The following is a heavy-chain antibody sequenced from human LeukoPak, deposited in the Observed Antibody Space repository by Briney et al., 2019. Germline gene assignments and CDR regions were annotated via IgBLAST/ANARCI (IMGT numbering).Heavy chain of an antibody. CDR2: ISWNRGSI. D-gene: IGHD6-19*01. CDR3: ARNPVAGRIS. Sequence: GRSLRLSCAASGFTFDDYAMHWVRQAPGKGLEWVSGISWNRGSIGYADSVKGRFTISRDNAKNSLYLQMNSLRAEDTAVYYCARNPVAGRISWGQGTLVTVSS. J-gene: IGHJ4*02. CDR1: GFTFDDYA. V-gene: IGHV3-9*01.